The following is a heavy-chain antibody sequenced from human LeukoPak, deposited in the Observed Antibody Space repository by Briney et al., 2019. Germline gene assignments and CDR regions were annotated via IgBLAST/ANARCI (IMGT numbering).Heavy chain of an antibody. CDR3: AKGAYDYIEMGYFDY. CDR1: GFSISNSA. J-gene: IGHJ4*02. Sequence: GGSLRLSCAASGFSISNSAMSWVRQAPGKGLEWVSLIVASSGSTFYADSVKGPFTISRDSSKNTLYLQMNSLRAEDMAVYYCAKGAYDYIEMGYFDYWGQGTLVTVSS. CDR2: IVASSGST. D-gene: IGHD5-12*01. V-gene: IGHV3-23*01.